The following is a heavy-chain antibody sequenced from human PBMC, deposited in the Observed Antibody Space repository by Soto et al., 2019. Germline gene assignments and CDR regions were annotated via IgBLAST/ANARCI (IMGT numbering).Heavy chain of an antibody. CDR2: ISSSGSNT. J-gene: IGHJ4*02. CDR1: GFTFSNYY. V-gene: IGHV3-11*04. Sequence: PGGSLRLSCAASGFTFSNYYMGWIRHAPGKGLEWVSFISSSGSNTYYADSVKGRFTISRDNAKNTLYLQMNSLRAEDTAVYYCARDAQGVVNNYFDYWGQGTLVTVSS. D-gene: IGHD3-3*01. CDR3: ARDAQGVVNNYFDY.